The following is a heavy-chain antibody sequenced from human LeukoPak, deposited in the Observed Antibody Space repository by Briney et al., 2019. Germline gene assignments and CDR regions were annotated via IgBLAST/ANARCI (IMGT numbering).Heavy chain of an antibody. Sequence: GRSLRLSCAASGFAFSGYGMHWAREAPGKGLEGGAGISYGGNNKYYADSVKGRFTISRDNSKNTLYLQMNSLRAEDTAVYYCARDLYRIVVVPHYFDFWGQGTLVTVSS. CDR1: GFAFSGYG. V-gene: IGHV3-30*03. CDR3: ARDLYRIVVVPHYFDF. D-gene: IGHD3-22*01. CDR2: ISYGGNNK. J-gene: IGHJ4*02.